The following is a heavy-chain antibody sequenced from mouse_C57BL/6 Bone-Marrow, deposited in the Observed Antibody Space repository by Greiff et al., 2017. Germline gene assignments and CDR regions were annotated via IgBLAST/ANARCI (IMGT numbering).Heavy chain of an antibody. CDR2: ISDGGSYT. V-gene: IGHV5-4*01. D-gene: IGHD2-5*01. J-gene: IGHJ3*01. CDR3: AREGYYSNYHAD. CDR1: GFTFSSYA. Sequence: EVHLVESGGGLVKPGGSLKLSCAASGFTFSSYAMSWVRQTPEKRLEWVATISDGGSYTYYPDNVKGRFTISRDNAKNNLYLQMSHLEYEDRAMYDCAREGYYSNYHADWGQGILVSVAA.